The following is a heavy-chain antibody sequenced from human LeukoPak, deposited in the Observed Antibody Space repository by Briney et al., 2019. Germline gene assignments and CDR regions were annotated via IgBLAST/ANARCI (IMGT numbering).Heavy chain of an antibody. CDR2: INPSGGST. CDR3: AREHMVRRIAAAGPPLYYYGMDV. J-gene: IGHJ6*02. D-gene: IGHD6-13*01. V-gene: IGHV1-46*01. CDR1: GYTFTGYY. Sequence: ASVKVSCKASGYTFTGYYMHWVRQAPGQGLEWMGIINPSGGSTSYAQKFQGRVTMTRDTSTSTVYMELSSLRSEDTAVYYCAREHMVRRIAAAGPPLYYYGMDVWGQGTTVTVSS.